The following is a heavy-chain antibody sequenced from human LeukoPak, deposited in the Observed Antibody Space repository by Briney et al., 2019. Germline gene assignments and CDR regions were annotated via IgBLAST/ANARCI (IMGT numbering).Heavy chain of an antibody. V-gene: IGHV4-39*02. Sequence: SETLSLTCTVSGGSISSSSYYWGWIRQPPGKGLEWIGSIYYSGSTYYNPSLKSRVTISVDTSKNQFSLKLSSVTAADTAVYYCARETYSSSSCFDYWGQGTLVTVSS. CDR1: GGSISSSSYY. CDR2: IYYSGST. J-gene: IGHJ4*02. D-gene: IGHD6-6*01. CDR3: ARETYSSSSCFDY.